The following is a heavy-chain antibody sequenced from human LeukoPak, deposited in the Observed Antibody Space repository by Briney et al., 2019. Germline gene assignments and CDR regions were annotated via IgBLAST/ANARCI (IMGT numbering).Heavy chain of an antibody. V-gene: IGHV1-8*02. D-gene: IGHD1-20*01. Sequence: ASVKVSCKASGYTFTSYYMHWVRQAPGQGLEWMGWMNPNSGNTGYAQKFQGRVTMTGNTSISTAYMELSSLRSEDTAVYYCARGLGITGTPRSWFDPWGQGTLVTVSS. CDR1: GYTFTSYY. CDR3: ARGLGITGTPRSWFDP. J-gene: IGHJ5*02. CDR2: MNPNSGNT.